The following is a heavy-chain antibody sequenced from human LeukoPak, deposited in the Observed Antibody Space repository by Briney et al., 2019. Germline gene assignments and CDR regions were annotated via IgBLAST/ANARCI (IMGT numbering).Heavy chain of an antibody. D-gene: IGHD2-15*01. Sequence: SGGSLRLSCAASGSTFSSYAMSWVRQAPGKGLEWVSAISGSGGTTYYADSVKGRFTISRDNSKNTLYLQMNSLKAEDTAVYYCAKGRGDSCYSSVDSWGQGTLVTVSS. CDR3: AKGRGDSCYSSVDS. V-gene: IGHV3-23*01. J-gene: IGHJ4*02. CDR1: GSTFSSYA. CDR2: ISGSGGTT.